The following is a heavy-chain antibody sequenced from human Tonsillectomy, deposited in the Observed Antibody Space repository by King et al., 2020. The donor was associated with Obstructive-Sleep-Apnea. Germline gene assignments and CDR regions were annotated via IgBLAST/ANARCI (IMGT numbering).Heavy chain of an antibody. V-gene: IGHV3-30*04. CDR3: ATYGDYPGSSFDY. CDR2: ISYDGSDK. Sequence: VQLVESGGGVVQPWRSLRLSCAAAGFTFSTYEMHWVRQAPGKGLEWVAVISYDGSDKYYADSVKGRFTISRDNSKNTLSLQMNSLTTEDTAVFYCATYGDYPGSSFDYWGQGTLVTVSS. J-gene: IGHJ4*02. CDR1: GFTFSTYE. D-gene: IGHD4-17*01.